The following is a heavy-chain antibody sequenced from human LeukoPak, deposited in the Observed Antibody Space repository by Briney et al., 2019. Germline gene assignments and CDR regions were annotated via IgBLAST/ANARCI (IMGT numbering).Heavy chain of an antibody. CDR2: IYPGDSDT. D-gene: IGHD3-16*01. CDR3: ARHSHPSYGPSNWFDP. Sequence: GESLKISCKGSGYSFTTYWIVWVRQMPGKGLEWMGIIYPGDSDTRYSPSFQDQVTISADKSISTAYLQWSSLKASDTAMYYCARHSHPSYGPSNWFDPWGQGTLVTVSS. V-gene: IGHV5-51*01. CDR1: GYSFTTYW. J-gene: IGHJ5*02.